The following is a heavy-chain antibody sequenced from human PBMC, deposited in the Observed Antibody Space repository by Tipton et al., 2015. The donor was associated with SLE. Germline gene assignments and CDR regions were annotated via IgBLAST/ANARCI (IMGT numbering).Heavy chain of an antibody. D-gene: IGHD3-22*01. CDR1: GFTFSDHY. CDR2: TRNKVNSYTT. V-gene: IGHV3-72*01. J-gene: IGHJ4*02. CDR3: GRGRYYDTSGDTSLDY. Sequence: SLRLSCSASGFTFSDHYMDWVRQAPGKGLEWVGRTRNKVNSYTTEYAASVKGRFIISRDESQKSLHLQMNSLKTEDTAVYYCGRGRYYDTSGDTSLDYWGQGILVTVSS.